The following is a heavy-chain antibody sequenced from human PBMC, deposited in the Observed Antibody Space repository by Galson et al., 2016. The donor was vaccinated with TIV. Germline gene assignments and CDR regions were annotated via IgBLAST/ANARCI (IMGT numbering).Heavy chain of an antibody. J-gene: IGHJ6*02. V-gene: IGHV3-66*02. CDR2: IYDDGRT. Sequence: SLRLSCAASGLIVTSNSMTWVRQAPGKGLEWVALIYDDGRTIYADSVKGRFTISRDNSKNMLYLQMTSLRADDTAVYYCARYRRHCGNECYMRYYYGMDVWGQGTTVTVSS. CDR1: GLIVTSNS. D-gene: IGHD2-21*01. CDR3: ARYRRHCGNECYMRYYYGMDV.